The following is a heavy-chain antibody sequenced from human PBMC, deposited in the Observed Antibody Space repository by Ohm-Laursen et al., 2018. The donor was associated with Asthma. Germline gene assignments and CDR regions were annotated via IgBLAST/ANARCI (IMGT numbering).Heavy chain of an antibody. D-gene: IGHD4-17*01. V-gene: IGHV3-48*02. Sequence: ETLSLTCAASGYTFSSYSMNWVRQAPGKGLEWISYISSSRSSIYYAESVKGRFTISRDNAKNSLYLQMNSLRDEDTAVYYCARDTPTVIYYYYGMDVWGQGTTVTVSS. CDR3: ARDTPTVIYYYYGMDV. CDR1: GYTFSSYS. CDR2: ISSSRSSI. J-gene: IGHJ6*02.